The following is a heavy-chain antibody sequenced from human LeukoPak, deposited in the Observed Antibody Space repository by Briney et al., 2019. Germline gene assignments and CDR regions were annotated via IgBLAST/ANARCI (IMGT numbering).Heavy chain of an antibody. V-gene: IGHV3-23*01. Sequence: GGSLRLPCAASGFTFRNYAMTWVRQAPGKGLEWVSRTSGSGDIKLYADSVKGRFTISRSNSENRLYLQMNSLRAEDTARHYCANYRSGGGGYYSGLEHWGRGTLVAVSS. CDR1: GFTFRNYA. CDR2: TSGSGDIK. CDR3: ANYRSGGGGYYSGLEH. D-gene: IGHD2-21*02. J-gene: IGHJ1*01.